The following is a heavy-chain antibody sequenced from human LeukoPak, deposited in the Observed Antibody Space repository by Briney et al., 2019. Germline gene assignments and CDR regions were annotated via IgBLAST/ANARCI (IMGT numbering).Heavy chain of an antibody. J-gene: IGHJ4*02. V-gene: IGHV4-30-2*01. CDR2: IYHSGST. CDR1: GGSINSGGSS. CDR3: ARGYGSSLDY. D-gene: IGHD4-17*01. Sequence: SQTLSLTCAVSGGSINSGGSSWSWIRQPPGKGLEGIGYIYHSGSTYYNPSLKSRVTISVDRSKNQFSLRLTSVTAADTAVYYCARGYGSSLDYWGQGTLVTVSS.